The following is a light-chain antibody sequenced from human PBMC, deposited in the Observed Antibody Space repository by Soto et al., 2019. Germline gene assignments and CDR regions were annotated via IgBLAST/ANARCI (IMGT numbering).Light chain of an antibody. CDR1: QSVRSW. Sequence: DIQMTQSPSTLSAFVGDRVTITCRASQSVRSWLAWHQQKPGKAPKLLISKASNLESGVPSRFSGSGSGTEFTLTISSLQPDDFATYYCQHYNGYSRAFGQGTRVEI. CDR3: QHYNGYSRA. J-gene: IGKJ1*01. V-gene: IGKV1-5*03. CDR2: KAS.